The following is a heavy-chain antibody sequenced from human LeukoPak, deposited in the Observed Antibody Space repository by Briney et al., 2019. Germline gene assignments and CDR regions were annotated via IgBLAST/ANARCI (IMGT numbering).Heavy chain of an antibody. CDR1: GFTFSSYG. D-gene: IGHD2-15*01. V-gene: IGHV3-23*01. CDR2: ISGSGGST. CDR3: AKVAFVVVAATADWFDP. Sequence: GGSLRLSCAASGFTFSSYGMSWVRQAPGKGLEWVSAISGSGGSTYYADSVKGRFTISRDNSKNTLYLQMNSLRAEDTAVYYCAKVAFVVVAATADWFDPWGQGTLVTVSS. J-gene: IGHJ5*02.